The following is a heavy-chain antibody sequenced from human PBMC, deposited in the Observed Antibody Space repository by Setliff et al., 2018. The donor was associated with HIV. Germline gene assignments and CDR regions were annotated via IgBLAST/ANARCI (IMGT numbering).Heavy chain of an antibody. CDR1: GASSIYF. Sequence: SETLSLTCTVSGASSIYFWGWIRQPPGKGLEWIGSVYYSGSTYYNPSLKSRVTISVDTSKNQFSLKLSSVTAADTAVYYCARGSYYDFWSGYRIRVGGFDPWGQGTLVTVSS. J-gene: IGHJ5*02. D-gene: IGHD3-3*01. CDR3: ARGSYYDFWSGYRIRVGGFDP. V-gene: IGHV4-39*07. CDR2: VYYSGST.